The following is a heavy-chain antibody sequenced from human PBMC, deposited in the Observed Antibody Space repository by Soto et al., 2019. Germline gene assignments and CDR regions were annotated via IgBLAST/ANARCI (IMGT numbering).Heavy chain of an antibody. CDR2: ISYDGSNK. Sequence: GSLGLSCAASGFTFSSYGMHWVRQAPGKGLEWVAVISYDGSNKYYADSVKGRFTISRDNSKNTLYLQMNSLRAEDTAVYYCAKDAGLTMVRGVMVYWGQGTLVTVSS. J-gene: IGHJ4*02. V-gene: IGHV3-30*18. D-gene: IGHD3-10*01. CDR1: GFTFSSYG. CDR3: AKDAGLTMVRGVMVY.